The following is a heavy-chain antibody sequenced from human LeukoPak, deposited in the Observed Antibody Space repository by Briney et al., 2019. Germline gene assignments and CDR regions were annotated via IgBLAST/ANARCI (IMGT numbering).Heavy chain of an antibody. V-gene: IGHV4-34*01. J-gene: IGHJ4*02. Sequence: SETLSLTCAVYGGSFSGYYWSWIRQLPGKGLEWIGEINHSGSTNYNPSLKSRVTISVDTSKNQFSLKLSSVTAADTAVYYCARSSTSDDYYFDYWGQGTLVTVSS. CDR2: INHSGST. D-gene: IGHD2-2*01. CDR3: ARSSTSDDYYFDY. CDR1: GGSFSGYY.